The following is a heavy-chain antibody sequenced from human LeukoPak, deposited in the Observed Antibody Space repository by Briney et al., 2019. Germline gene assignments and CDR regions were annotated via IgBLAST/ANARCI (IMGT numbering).Heavy chain of an antibody. CDR3: ARSLGEEAFDI. V-gene: IGHV4-34*01. CDR2: INHSGST. J-gene: IGHJ3*02. Sequence: SETLSLTCAVYGGSFSGYFWTWIRQPPGKGLEWIGEINHSGSTNYNPSLKSRVTISVDTSKNQFSLKLSSVTAADTAVYYCARSLGEEAFDIWGQGTMVTVSS. D-gene: IGHD3-16*01. CDR1: GGSFSGYF.